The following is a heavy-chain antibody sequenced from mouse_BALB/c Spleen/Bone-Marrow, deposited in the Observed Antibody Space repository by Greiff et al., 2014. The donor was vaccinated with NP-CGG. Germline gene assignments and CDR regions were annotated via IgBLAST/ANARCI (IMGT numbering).Heavy chain of an antibody. V-gene: IGHV1-63*01. J-gene: IGHJ3*01. Sequence: VQLQQSGAELVRPGTSVKISCKASGYAFTNYWLGWVKQRPGHGLEWIGDIYPGSGNTYYNGKFKGKATLTADKSSSTAYMQLSSLTSEDSAVYFCARLRGYSQAWFAYWGQGTLVTVSA. CDR1: GYAFTNYW. CDR3: ARLRGYSQAWFAY. CDR2: IYPGSGNT. D-gene: IGHD2-3*01.